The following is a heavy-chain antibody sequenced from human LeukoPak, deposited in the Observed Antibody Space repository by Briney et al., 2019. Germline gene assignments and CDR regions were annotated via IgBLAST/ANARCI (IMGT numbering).Heavy chain of an antibody. CDR3: ARQDYYYYTDV. CDR2: MYYSGST. J-gene: IGHJ6*03. Sequence: SETLSLTCTVSGCSISGYYWSWIRQPPGKGLEWIGYMYYSGSTKYNPSLKSRVTISVDTSKNQLSLKLSSVTAADTAVYYCARQDYYYYTDVWGKGTTVTVSS. V-gene: IGHV4-59*08. CDR1: GCSISGYY.